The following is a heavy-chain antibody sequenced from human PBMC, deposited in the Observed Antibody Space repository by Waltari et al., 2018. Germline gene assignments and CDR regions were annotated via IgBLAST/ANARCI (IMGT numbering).Heavy chain of an antibody. CDR2: INPNSGGT. CDR3: ARALRTNWFDP. J-gene: IGHJ5*02. V-gene: IGHV1-2*06. Sequence: QVQLVQSGAEVKKPGASVKVSCKASGYTFTGYYMHWVRQAPGQGLEWMGRINPNSGGTNYAQKVQGRVTRTRDTSISTAYMELSRLRSDDTAVYYCARALRTNWFDPWGQGTLVTVSS. CDR1: GYTFTGYY.